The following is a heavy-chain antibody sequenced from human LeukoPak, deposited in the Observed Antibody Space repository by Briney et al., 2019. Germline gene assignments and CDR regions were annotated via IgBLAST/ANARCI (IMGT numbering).Heavy chain of an antibody. Sequence: SETLSLTCTVSGDSISGYYWSWIRQPPGKGLECIGIIHSSGSTNYKPSLKSRVTISVDTSKNQFSLKLSSVTAADTAVYYCARVGSTSGWYFDYWGQGTLVTVSS. CDR1: GDSISGYY. J-gene: IGHJ4*02. CDR2: IHSSGST. CDR3: ARVGSTSGWYFDY. D-gene: IGHD6-19*01. V-gene: IGHV4-59*08.